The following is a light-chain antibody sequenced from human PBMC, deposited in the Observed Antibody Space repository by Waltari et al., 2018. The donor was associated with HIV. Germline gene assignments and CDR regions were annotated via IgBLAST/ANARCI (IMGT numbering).Light chain of an antibody. CDR2: DAS. Sequence: EIMFTQSPAPLSLSPGERATLSCRASESVHKYLVWFQQKPGQAPRLVIYDASNRATGIPARFSGSGSGTDFTLSITNVEPEDFAVYYCQHRVSWPPITFGQGTRLE. J-gene: IGKJ5*01. CDR1: ESVHKY. CDR3: QHRVSWPPIT. V-gene: IGKV3-11*01.